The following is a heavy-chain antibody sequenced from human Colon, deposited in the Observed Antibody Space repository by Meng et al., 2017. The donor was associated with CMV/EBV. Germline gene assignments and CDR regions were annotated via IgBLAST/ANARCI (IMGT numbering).Heavy chain of an antibody. J-gene: IGHJ4*02. CDR2: TYSGGSST. V-gene: IGHV3-23*03. CDR1: GFSFGTYS. D-gene: IGHD6-19*01. CDR3: AKGVKGWVSAPDY. Sequence: GGSLRLSCAASGFSFGTYSMNWVRQAPGKGLEWVSVTYSGGSSTYYVDSVKGRFTISRDNSKNTLYLQMNSLRAEDTALYYCAKGVKGWVSAPDYWGQGTLVTVSS.